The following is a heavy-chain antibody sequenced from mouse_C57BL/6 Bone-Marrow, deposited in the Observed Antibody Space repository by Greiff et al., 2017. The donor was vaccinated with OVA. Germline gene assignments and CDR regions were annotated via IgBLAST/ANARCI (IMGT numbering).Heavy chain of an antibody. J-gene: IGHJ4*01. Sequence: QVQLQQSGAELASPGASVTLSCKASGYTFTDHIMNWVKKRPGQGLEWIGRIYPVSGETNYNQKLMGKATLSVDRSSSTVYMVLNSLTSEDPAVYYCGRQSSGYDAMDYWGQGTSVTVSS. CDR3: GRQSSGYDAMDY. V-gene: IGHV1-11*01. CDR1: GYTFTDHI. CDR2: IYPVSGET. D-gene: IGHD3-2*02.